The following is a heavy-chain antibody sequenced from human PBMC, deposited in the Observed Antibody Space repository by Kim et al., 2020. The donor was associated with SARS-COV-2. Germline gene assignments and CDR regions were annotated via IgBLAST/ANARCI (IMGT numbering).Heavy chain of an antibody. Sequence: GGSLRLSCAASGFTFSSYWMSWVRQAPGKGLEWVANIKQDGSEKYYVDSVKGRFTISRDNAKNSLYLQMNSLRAEDTAVYYCARGLHTIFGVVIHLNWFDPWGQGTLVTVSS. CDR1: GFTFSSYW. CDR2: IKQDGSEK. V-gene: IGHV3-7*01. J-gene: IGHJ5*02. D-gene: IGHD3-3*01. CDR3: ARGLHTIFGVVIHLNWFDP.